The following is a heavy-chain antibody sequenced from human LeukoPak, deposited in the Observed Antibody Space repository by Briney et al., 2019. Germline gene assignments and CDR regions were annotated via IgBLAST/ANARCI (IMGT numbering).Heavy chain of an antibody. Sequence: GRSLRLSCAASGFTFSSYAMHWVRQAPGKGLEWVAVISYDGSNKYYADSVKGRFTSSRDNSKNTLYLQMNSLRAEDTAVYYCARDRGSTSSYGMDIWGKGTTVTVSS. D-gene: IGHD2-2*01. V-gene: IGHV3-30*04. CDR2: ISYDGSNK. J-gene: IGHJ6*04. CDR1: GFTFSSYA. CDR3: ARDRGSTSSYGMDI.